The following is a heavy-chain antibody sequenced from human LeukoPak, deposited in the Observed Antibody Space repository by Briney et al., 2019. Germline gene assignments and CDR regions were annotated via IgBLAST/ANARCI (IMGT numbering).Heavy chain of an antibody. CDR3: ARGYRHVKVFSY. CDR1: GYTFTSYD. D-gene: IGHD3-16*02. V-gene: IGHV1-8*01. J-gene: IGHJ4*02. Sequence: ASVKVSCKASGYTFTSYDINWVRQATGQGLEWMGWMNPNSGNTGYAQKFQGRVTMTRNTSTTTAYMELSSLRSEDTAVYYCARGYRHVKVFSYWGQGTLVTVSS. CDR2: MNPNSGNT.